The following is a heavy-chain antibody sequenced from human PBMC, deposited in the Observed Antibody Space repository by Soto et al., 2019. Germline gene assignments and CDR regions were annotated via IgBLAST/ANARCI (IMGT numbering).Heavy chain of an antibody. Sequence: RASVKVFFKASGYTFTGYYMHWLRQAPGQGLEWMGWTNPNSGGTNYAQKFQGRVTMTRDTSISTAYMELSRLRSDDTAVYYCARGVRTTYYFDYWGQGTLVTVSS. V-gene: IGHV1-2*02. D-gene: IGHD4-17*01. CDR2: TNPNSGGT. CDR3: ARGVRTTYYFDY. J-gene: IGHJ4*02. CDR1: GYTFTGYY.